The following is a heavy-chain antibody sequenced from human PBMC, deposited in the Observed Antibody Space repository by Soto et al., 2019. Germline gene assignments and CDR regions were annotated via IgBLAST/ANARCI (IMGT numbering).Heavy chain of an antibody. CDR2: ISAYNGNT. CDR3: ARKKGIAAAGNDC. V-gene: IGHV1-18*01. Sequence: GXXVKVSCRASGYTFTSYGICWVRHAPGQGLEWMGWISAYNGNTNYAQKLQGRVTMTTDTSTSTAYMELRSLRSDDTAVYYCARKKGIAAAGNDCWGQGTLVTVSS. D-gene: IGHD6-13*01. J-gene: IGHJ4*02. CDR1: GYTFTSYG.